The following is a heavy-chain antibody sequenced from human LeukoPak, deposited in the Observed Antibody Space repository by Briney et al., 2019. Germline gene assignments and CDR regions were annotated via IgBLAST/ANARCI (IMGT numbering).Heavy chain of an antibody. CDR1: GFTFSSNG. CDR3: AKSSSPPANFDY. D-gene: IGHD3-10*01. J-gene: IGHJ4*02. V-gene: IGHV3-30*18. CDR2: ISYDGSNK. Sequence: GGSLRLSCAASGFTFSSNGMHWVRQAPGKGLEWVAVISYDGSNKYYADSVKGRFTISRDNSKNTLYLQMNSLRVEDTAVYYCAKSSSPPANFDYWGQGTLVTVSS.